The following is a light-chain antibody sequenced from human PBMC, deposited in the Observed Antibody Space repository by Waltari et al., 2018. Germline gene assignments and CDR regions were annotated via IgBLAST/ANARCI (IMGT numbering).Light chain of an antibody. CDR2: AAS. CDR3: QKYYSAPWS. Sequence: DIQMTQSPSSLSASVGDRVTITCRASQGIGNDLAWYQQKPGQVPQLLIYAASTLQSGVPTRFSGSGSGTDFTLIISSLQPEDIATYYCQKYYSAPWSFGQGTKVEIK. V-gene: IGKV1-27*01. J-gene: IGKJ1*01. CDR1: QGIGND.